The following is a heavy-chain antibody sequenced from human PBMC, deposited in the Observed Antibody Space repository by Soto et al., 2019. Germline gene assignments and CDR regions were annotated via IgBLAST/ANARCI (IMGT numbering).Heavy chain of an antibody. Sequence: SGPTLVNPTQTLTLTCTFSGFSLSTSGVGVGWIRQSPGKALECLALIYGNDDKRYSPSLKNRLTITKDTSKNQVVITMTNMDPVDTATYYCTHSGVTYYYGPGNDYAMNHWGQGTLVTVSS. V-gene: IGHV2-5*01. J-gene: IGHJ4*02. CDR3: THSGVTYYYGPGNDYAMNH. CDR2: IYGNDDK. CDR1: GFSLSTSGVG. D-gene: IGHD3-10*01.